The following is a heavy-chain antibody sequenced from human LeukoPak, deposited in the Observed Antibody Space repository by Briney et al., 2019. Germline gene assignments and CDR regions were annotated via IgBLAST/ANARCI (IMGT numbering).Heavy chain of an antibody. V-gene: IGHV3-21*01. D-gene: IGHD3-10*01. CDR3: AREMSGSGMTY. CDR1: GFSFSRYA. CDR2: ISSTGTYT. J-gene: IGHJ4*02. Sequence: GGSLRLSCAASGFSFSRYAMNWVRQAPGKGLEWVSLISSTGTYTYYADLVKGRFTISRDNAKNSLILYMSNLRVEDTAVYYCAREMSGSGMTYWGQGTQVTVSS.